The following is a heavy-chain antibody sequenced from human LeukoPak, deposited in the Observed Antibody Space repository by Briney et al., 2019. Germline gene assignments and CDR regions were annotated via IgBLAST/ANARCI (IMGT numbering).Heavy chain of an antibody. Sequence: ASVKVSCKASGYTFTSYGISWVRQAPGQGLEWMGWISAYNGNTNYAQKLQGRVTMTTDTSTSTAYMELRSLRSDDTAVYYCARLTDSSGYSDAFDIWGQGTMVTVSS. J-gene: IGHJ3*02. D-gene: IGHD3-22*01. V-gene: IGHV1-18*01. CDR2: ISAYNGNT. CDR1: GYTFTSYG. CDR3: ARLTDSSGYSDAFDI.